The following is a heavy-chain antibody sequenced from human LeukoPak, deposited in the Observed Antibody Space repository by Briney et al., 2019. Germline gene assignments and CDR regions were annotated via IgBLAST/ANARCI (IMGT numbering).Heavy chain of an antibody. CDR1: GYTFTGYY. CDR2: INPNSGGT. J-gene: IGHJ4*02. V-gene: IGHV1-2*06. D-gene: IGHD2-21*02. Sequence: VASVKVSCKASGYTFTGYYMHWVRQAPGQGLEWMGRINPNSGGTNYAQKFQGRVTMTRDTSISTAYMELSRLRSDDTAVYYCARAPRSVVTAIWTFADYWGQGTLVTVSS. CDR3: ARAPRSVVTAIWTFADY.